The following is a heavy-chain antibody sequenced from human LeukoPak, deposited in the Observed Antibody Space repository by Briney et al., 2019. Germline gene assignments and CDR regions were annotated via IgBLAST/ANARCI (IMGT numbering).Heavy chain of an antibody. V-gene: IGHV4-4*07. CDR3: ARENSGSYREFDF. CDR1: GGSISSYY. CDR2: IYTSGST. Sequence: SETLSLTCTVSGGSISSYYWSWIRQPAGKGLEWIGRIYTSGSTNYNASLKSRVSMSVDTSKNQFSLKLSSVTAADTAVFYCARENSGSYREFDFWGQGTLVTVSS. D-gene: IGHD1-26*01. J-gene: IGHJ4*02.